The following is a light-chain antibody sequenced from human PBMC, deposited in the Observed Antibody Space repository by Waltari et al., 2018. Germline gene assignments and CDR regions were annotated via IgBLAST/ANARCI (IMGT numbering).Light chain of an antibody. CDR3: AAWDDSLSGRV. J-gene: IGLJ3*02. CDR1: RPNIGIHY. V-gene: IGLV1-47*01. CDR2: RNN. Sequence: QSVLPQPPSASGTPGQRVTISCSGSRPNIGIHYVYWSQHLPGTAPKTLIYRNNQRPSGVPDRFSGSKSGTSASLAISGLRSEDEADYYCAAWDDSLSGRVFGGGTKVTVL.